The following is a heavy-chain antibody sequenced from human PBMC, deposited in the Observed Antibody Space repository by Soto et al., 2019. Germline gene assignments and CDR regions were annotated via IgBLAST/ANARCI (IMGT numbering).Heavy chain of an antibody. Sequence: QLQLQESGPGLVKPSETLSLTCTVSGGSISSSDYYWDWIRQPPGKGLEWVGSIYYSGTTYYNPSLQSRGTLSVDTSKNQFSLKVKSAPAADTAVYYCARRHYRSGSYDYWGQGSLVTVSS. D-gene: IGHD3-10*01. V-gene: IGHV4-39*01. J-gene: IGHJ4*02. CDR2: IYYSGTT. CDR1: GGSISSSDYY. CDR3: ARRHYRSGSYDY.